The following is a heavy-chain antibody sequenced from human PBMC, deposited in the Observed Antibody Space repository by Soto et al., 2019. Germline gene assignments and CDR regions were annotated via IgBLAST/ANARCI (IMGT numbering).Heavy chain of an antibody. V-gene: IGHV3-33*01. CDR3: ARGRPGPISTIPLPDN. D-gene: IGHD2-21*01. CDR2: TWSDESRK. CDR1: GFTFSSYG. Sequence: QVQLVESGGGVVQPGRSLRLSCTASGFTFSSYGMHWVRQAPGKGLEWVAITWSDESRKYYADSVKGRFIISRDNSKNTLFLQMDSLRAEDTAVYYCARGRPGPISTIPLPDNWGQGTLVTVSS. J-gene: IGHJ4*02.